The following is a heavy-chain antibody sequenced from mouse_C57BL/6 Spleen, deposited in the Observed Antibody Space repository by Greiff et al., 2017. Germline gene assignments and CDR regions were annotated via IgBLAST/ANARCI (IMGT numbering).Heavy chain of an antibody. Sequence: QVQLQQSGAELVKPGASVKMSCKASGYTFTSYWITWVKQRPGQGLEWIGDIYPGSGSTNYNEKFKSKATLTVDTSSSTAYMQLSSLTSEDSAVYYCARRTVVAHYYAMDYWGQGTSVTVSS. CDR1: GYTFTSYW. D-gene: IGHD1-1*01. CDR2: IYPGSGST. CDR3: ARRTVVAHYYAMDY. J-gene: IGHJ4*01. V-gene: IGHV1-55*01.